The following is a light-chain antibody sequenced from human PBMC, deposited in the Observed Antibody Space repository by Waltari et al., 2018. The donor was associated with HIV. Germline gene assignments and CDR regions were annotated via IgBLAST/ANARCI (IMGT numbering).Light chain of an antibody. V-gene: IGLV2-8*01. Sequence: QSALTQPPSASGSPGQSFTISCTGTSSDVGGYNYVSWYQQHPGKAPKLMIYEVSKRPSGVPDRFSGSKSGNTASLTVSGLQAEDEADYYCSSYAGSNTDVVFGGGTKLTVL. CDR2: EVS. J-gene: IGLJ2*01. CDR3: SSYAGSNTDVV. CDR1: SSDVGGYNY.